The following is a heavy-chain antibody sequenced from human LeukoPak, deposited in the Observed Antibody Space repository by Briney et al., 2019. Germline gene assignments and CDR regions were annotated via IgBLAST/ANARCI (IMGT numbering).Heavy chain of an antibody. CDR3: PKDLRRNIAAAGTFNY. V-gene: IGHV3-30*18. Sequence: GGSLRLSCAASGFTFSNYGMHWVRQAPGKGLEWVAVISYDGTNKYYADSVKGRFTISRDNSKNTLYLQMNSLRAEDTAVYYCPKDLRRNIAAAGTFNYWGQGTLVTVSS. CDR1: GFTFSNYG. CDR2: ISYDGTNK. J-gene: IGHJ4*02. D-gene: IGHD6-13*01.